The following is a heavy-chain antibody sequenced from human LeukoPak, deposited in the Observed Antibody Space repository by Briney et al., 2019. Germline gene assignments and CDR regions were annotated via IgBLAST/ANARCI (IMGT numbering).Heavy chain of an antibody. D-gene: IGHD3-16*01. CDR1: GDSINNDY. J-gene: IGHJ4*02. Sequence: SETLSLTCTVSGDSINNDYWTWIRQPPGKGLEWIGYMYNSGSTKYNPSLKSRVTILPDTPKNQFSLKLSSVTAADTAVYYCARHGQGASDYWGQGTLVTVSS. CDR3: ARHGQGASDY. V-gene: IGHV4-59*08. CDR2: MYNSGST.